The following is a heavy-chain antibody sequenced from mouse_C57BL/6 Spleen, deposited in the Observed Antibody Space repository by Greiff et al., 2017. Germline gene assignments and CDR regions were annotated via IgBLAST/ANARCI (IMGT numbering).Heavy chain of an antibody. CDR3: ARQAMPYAMDY. J-gene: IGHJ4*01. CDR1: GFTFSDYY. V-gene: IGHV5-12*01. D-gene: IGHD6-5*01. CDR2: ISNGGGST. Sequence: EVQGVESGGGLVQPGGSLKLSCAASGFTFSDYYMYWVRQTPEKRLEWVAYISNGGGSTYYPDTVKGRFTISRDNAKNTLYLQMSRLKSEDTAMYYCARQAMPYAMDYWGQGTSVTVSS.